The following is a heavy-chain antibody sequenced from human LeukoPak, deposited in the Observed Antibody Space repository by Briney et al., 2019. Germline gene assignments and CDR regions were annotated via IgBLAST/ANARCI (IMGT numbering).Heavy chain of an antibody. CDR1: GYTFTSYG. V-gene: IGHV1-18*01. J-gene: IGHJ4*02. Sequence: GASVKVSCKASGYTFTSYGISWVRQAPGQGLEWMGWISAYNGNTNYAQKLQGRVTMTTDTSTSTAYMELRSLRSDDTAVYYCARDFRTITMVRRVIGYWGQGTLVAVSS. CDR3: ARDFRTITMVRRVIGY. CDR2: ISAYNGNT. D-gene: IGHD3-10*01.